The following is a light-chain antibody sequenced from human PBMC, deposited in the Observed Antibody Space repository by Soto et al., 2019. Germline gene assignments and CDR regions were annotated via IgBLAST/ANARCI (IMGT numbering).Light chain of an antibody. J-gene: IGKJ1*01. V-gene: IGKV3-20*01. CDR3: QQSYSTRT. CDR1: QSVTSSF. Sequence: EIVLTQSPGTLSLSPGERATLSCRASQSVTSSFLAWYQQRPGQAPRLLIYGASSRATGIPDRFSGSGSGTDFTLTISRLEREDFAVYYCQQSYSTRTFGQGTKVEIK. CDR2: GAS.